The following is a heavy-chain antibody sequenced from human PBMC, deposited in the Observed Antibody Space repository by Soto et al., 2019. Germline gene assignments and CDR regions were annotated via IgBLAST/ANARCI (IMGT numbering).Heavy chain of an antibody. CDR3: AKSITMNY. V-gene: IGHV1-69*02. CDR1: GGTFSSYT. CDR2: IIPILGIA. Sequence: ASVKVSCKASGGTFSSYTISWVRQAPGQGLEWMGRIIPILGIANYAQKFQGRVTITADKSTSTAYMELNSLRAEDTAVYYCAKSITMNYWGQGTLVTVSS. D-gene: IGHD3-22*01. J-gene: IGHJ4*02.